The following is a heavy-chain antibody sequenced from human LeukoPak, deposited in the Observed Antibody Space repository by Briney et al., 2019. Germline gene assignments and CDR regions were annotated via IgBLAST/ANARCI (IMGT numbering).Heavy chain of an antibody. CDR1: GGSISSYY. CDR3: ARLHYGGNYGYYYYYMDV. D-gene: IGHD4-23*01. V-gene: IGHV4-59*05. Sequence: SETLSLTCTVSGGSISSYYWSWIRQPPGKGLEWIGSIYYTGSSYYNPSLKSRVTISVDTSKNQFSLKLSSVTAADTAVYYCARLHYGGNYGYYYYYMDVWGKGTTVTISS. CDR2: IYYTGSS. J-gene: IGHJ6*03.